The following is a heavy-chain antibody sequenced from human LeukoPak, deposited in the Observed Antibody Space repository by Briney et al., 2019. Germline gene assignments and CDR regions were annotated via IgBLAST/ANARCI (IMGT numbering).Heavy chain of an antibody. D-gene: IGHD2-15*01. Sequence: PSETLSLTCTVSGGSISSSSYYWGWIRQPPGKGLEWIGSIYYSGSTYYNPSLKSRVTISVDTSKNQFSLKLSSVTAADTAVYYCASQYCSGGSCYPEIDYWGQGTLVTVSS. CDR3: ASQYCSGGSCYPEIDY. CDR1: GGSISSSSYY. V-gene: IGHV4-39*07. J-gene: IGHJ4*02. CDR2: IYYSGST.